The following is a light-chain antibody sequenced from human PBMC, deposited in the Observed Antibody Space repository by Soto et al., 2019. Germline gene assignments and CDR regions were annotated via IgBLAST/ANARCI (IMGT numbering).Light chain of an antibody. J-gene: IGLJ3*02. Sequence: QLVLTQPPSASGTPGQRVTISCSGSSSNIGSNYVYWYQQLPGTAPKLLIYRNNQRPSWIPDRFSGSKSGTSASLAISGLRSEDEADYYCAAWADSLSGWVFGGGTKLTVL. CDR2: RNN. CDR3: AAWADSLSGWV. V-gene: IGLV1-47*01. CDR1: SSNIGSNY.